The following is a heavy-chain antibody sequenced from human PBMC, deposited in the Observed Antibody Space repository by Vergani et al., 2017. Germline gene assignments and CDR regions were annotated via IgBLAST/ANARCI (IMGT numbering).Heavy chain of an antibody. CDR1: GDSIISRSYY. CDR3: ASGKYYSDSTAHFRGRYFDV. Sequence: QMQLQESGPGLVKASETLSLTCTVSGDSIISRSYYWGWIRQPPGKGLEWIWSIYNSGNGDSSSSLKSRFTISADTSKNQFSLRLTSVTAADTAVYYCASGKYYSDSTAHFRGRYFDVWGRGTLVTVPS. CDR2: IYNSGNG. J-gene: IGHJ2*01. V-gene: IGHV4-39*01. D-gene: IGHD3-16*01.